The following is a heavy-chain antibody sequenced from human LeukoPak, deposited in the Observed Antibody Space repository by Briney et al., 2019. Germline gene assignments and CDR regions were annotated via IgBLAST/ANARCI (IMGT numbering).Heavy chain of an antibody. CDR2: IYYSGST. CDR1: GGSISSYY. CDR3: ARVAKTHYDILTGYYDY. Sequence: SETLSLTCTVSGGSISSYYWSWIRQPPGKGLEWSGYIYYSGSTNYNPSLKSRVTISVDTSKNQFSLKLSSVTAADTAVYYFARVAKTHYDILTGYYDYWGREPWSPSPQ. V-gene: IGHV4-59*01. D-gene: IGHD3-9*01. J-gene: IGHJ4*02.